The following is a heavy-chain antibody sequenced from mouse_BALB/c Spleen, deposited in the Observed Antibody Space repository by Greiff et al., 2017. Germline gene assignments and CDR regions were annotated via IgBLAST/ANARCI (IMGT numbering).Heavy chain of an antibody. J-gene: IGHJ4*01. CDR1: GYTFTSYW. CDR3: TREGTSYAMDY. V-gene: IGHV1S22*01. CDR2: IYPGSGST. Sequence: LQQSGSELVRPGASVKLSCKASGYTFTSYWMHWVKQRPGQGLEWIGNIYPGSGSTNYDEKFKSKATLTVDTSSSTAYMQLSSLTSEDSAVYYCTREGTSYAMDYWGQGTSVTVSS. D-gene: IGHD3-3*01.